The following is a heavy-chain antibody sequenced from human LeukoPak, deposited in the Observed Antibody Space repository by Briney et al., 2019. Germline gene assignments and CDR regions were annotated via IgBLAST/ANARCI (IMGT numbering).Heavy chain of an antibody. D-gene: IGHD2-21*01. CDR3: ARYKVWTHRYSSYYYYYGMDV. CDR1: GGSISSGGYS. V-gene: IGHV4-30-2*01. CDR2: IYHSGST. Sequence: SQTLSLTCAVSGGSISSGGYSWGWLRQPPGKGLEWIGYIYHSGSTYYNPSLKSRVTISVDTSKNQFSLKLSSVTAADTAVYYCARYKVWTHRYSSYYYYYGMDVWGQGTTVTVSS. J-gene: IGHJ6*02.